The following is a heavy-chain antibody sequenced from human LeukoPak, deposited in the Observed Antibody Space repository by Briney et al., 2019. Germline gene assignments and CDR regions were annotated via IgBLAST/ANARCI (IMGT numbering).Heavy chain of an antibody. D-gene: IGHD2-2*01. CDR2: ISGSGGST. CDR3: ATVFSSSNEFFDY. V-gene: IGHV3-23*01. CDR1: GFTFSDYA. J-gene: IGHJ4*02. Sequence: PGGSLRLSCAASGFTFSDYAMSWVRQAPGKGLEWVSAISGSGGSTYYADSVKGRFTISRDNSKNTLYLQMNSLRAEDTAVYYCATVFSSSNEFFDYWGQGALATVSS.